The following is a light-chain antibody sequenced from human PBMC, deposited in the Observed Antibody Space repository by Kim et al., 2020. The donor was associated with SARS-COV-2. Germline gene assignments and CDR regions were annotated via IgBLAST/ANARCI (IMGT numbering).Light chain of an antibody. CDR3: LQYDNRPYT. Sequence: DIQMTQSPSSLSASVGDRVTITCQASQDITDYLNWYQQKPGKAPQLLIYRASILETGVPSRFSGSVSGTDFTFTISSLQAEDIATYSCLQYDNRPYTFGQGTKLES. CDR1: QDITDY. CDR2: RAS. V-gene: IGKV1-33*01. J-gene: IGKJ2*01.